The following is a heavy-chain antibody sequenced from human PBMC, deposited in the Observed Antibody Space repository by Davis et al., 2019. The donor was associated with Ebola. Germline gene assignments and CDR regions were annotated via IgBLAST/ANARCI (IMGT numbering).Heavy chain of an antibody. D-gene: IGHD1-7*01. Sequence: ASVKVSCKASGYTFTSYGISWVRQAPGQGLEWMGWISAYNGNTNYAQKLQGRVTMTTDTSTNTAYMELRSLRSDDTAVYYCARVQGRKGWNYVSHYGMDVWGQGTTVTVSS. CDR1: GYTFTSYG. J-gene: IGHJ6*02. CDR3: ARVQGRKGWNYVSHYGMDV. CDR2: ISAYNGNT. V-gene: IGHV1-18*01.